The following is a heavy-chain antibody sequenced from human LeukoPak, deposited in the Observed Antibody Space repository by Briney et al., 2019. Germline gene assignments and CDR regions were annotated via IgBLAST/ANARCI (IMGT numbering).Heavy chain of an antibody. J-gene: IGHJ4*02. CDR1: GGSISSYY. V-gene: IGHV4-59*08. D-gene: IGHD6-19*01. CDR3: SRSPKRSGWYRVDY. Sequence: PSETLSLTCTVSGGSISSYYWSWIRQPPGKGLEWIGYIYYSGSTNYNPSLKSRVTISVDTSKNQFSLKLSSGTAADTAVYYCSRSPKRSGWYRVDYWGQGTLVTVSS. CDR2: IYYSGST.